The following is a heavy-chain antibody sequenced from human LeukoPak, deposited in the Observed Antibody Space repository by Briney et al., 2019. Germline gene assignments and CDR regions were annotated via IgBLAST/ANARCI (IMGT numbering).Heavy chain of an antibody. Sequence: SETLSLTGTVSGGSISSDYWSWIRQPPGKGLEWIGYIYYNGNTNYNPSLKSRVTISVDTSQNQFSLKLSSVTAADTAVYYCAREGTLDSSGYYLGYWGQGTLVTVSS. D-gene: IGHD3-22*01. CDR1: GGSISSDY. CDR3: AREGTLDSSGYYLGY. J-gene: IGHJ4*02. V-gene: IGHV4-59*01. CDR2: IYYNGNT.